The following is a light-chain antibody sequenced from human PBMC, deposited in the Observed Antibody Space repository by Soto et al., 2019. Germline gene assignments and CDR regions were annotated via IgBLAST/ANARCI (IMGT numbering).Light chain of an antibody. J-gene: IGKJ2*01. Sequence: EIVLTQSPGTLSLSPGERATLSCRASQSVNSNYLAWYQQKPGQAPRLLIYGASSRATGIPDRFSGSGSGTDFTLTISRLELEDFAVYFCQQYGNSAIFGQGTKVDIK. CDR2: GAS. V-gene: IGKV3-20*01. CDR3: QQYGNSAI. CDR1: QSVNSNY.